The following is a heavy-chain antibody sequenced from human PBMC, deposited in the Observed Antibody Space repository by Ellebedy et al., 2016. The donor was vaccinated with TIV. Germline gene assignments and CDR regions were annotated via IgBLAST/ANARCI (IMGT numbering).Heavy chain of an antibody. CDR2: ISAYNGNT. V-gene: IGHV1-18*01. D-gene: IGHD1-26*01. Sequence: AASVKVSCKASGYTFTSYGISWVRQAPGQGLEWMGWISAYNGNTNYAQKLQGRVTMTTDTSTSTAYMELRSLRSDDTDVYYCAREGLRDRIGSPDFDYWGQGTLVTVSS. J-gene: IGHJ4*02. CDR3: AREGLRDRIGSPDFDY. CDR1: GYTFTSYG.